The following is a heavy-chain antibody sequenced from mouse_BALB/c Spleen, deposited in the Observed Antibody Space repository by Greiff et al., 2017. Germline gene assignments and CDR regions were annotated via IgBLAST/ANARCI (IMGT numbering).Heavy chain of an antibody. CDR1: GFTFSSYA. CDR2: ISSGGSYT. D-gene: IGHD6-1*01. J-gene: IGHJ1*01. Sequence: EVQLVESGGGLVQPGGSLKLSCAASGFTFSSYAMSWVRQTPEKRLEWVATISSGGSYTYYPDSVKGRFTISRDNAKSTLYLQMSSLRSEDTAMYYCARHRGADWDFDVWGAGTTVTVAS. CDR3: ARHRGADWDFDV. V-gene: IGHV5-9-3*01.